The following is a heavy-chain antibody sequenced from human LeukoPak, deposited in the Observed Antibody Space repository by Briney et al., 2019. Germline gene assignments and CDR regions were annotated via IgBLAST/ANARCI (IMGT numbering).Heavy chain of an antibody. V-gene: IGHV2-70*11. Sequence: QTLSLTCTVSGGSISSGDYYWSWIRQPPGKALEWLARIDWDDDKYYSTSLKTRLTISKDTSKNQVVLTMTNMDPVDTATYYCARIRYSSGSIDYWGQGTLVTVSS. J-gene: IGHJ4*02. CDR1: GGSISSGDYY. CDR2: IDWDDDK. D-gene: IGHD6-19*01. CDR3: ARIRYSSGSIDY.